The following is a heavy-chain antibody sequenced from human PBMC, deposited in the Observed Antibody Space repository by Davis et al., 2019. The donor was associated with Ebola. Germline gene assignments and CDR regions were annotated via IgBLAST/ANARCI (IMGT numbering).Heavy chain of an antibody. Sequence: GESLKISCAASGFTFSSYEMSWVRQAPGKGLEWVSGISGSGGSTHYADSVKGRFTISRDNSKNTLYLQMNSLRAEDTAVYYCARDRGSSGYYLGPPDYWGQGTLVTVSS. CDR3: ARDRGSSGYYLGPPDY. CDR1: GFTFSSYE. CDR2: ISGSGGST. J-gene: IGHJ4*02. D-gene: IGHD3-22*01. V-gene: IGHV3-23*01.